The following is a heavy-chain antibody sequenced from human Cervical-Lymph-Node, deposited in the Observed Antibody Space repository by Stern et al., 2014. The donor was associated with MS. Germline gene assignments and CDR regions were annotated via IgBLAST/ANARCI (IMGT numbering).Heavy chain of an antibody. CDR2: IYYSGST. D-gene: IGHD3-22*01. CDR1: GGSISSYY. V-gene: IGHV4-59*01. Sequence: QVQLQESGPGLVKPSETLSLTCTASGGSISSYYWSWIRQPPGKGLEWIGYIYYSGSTNYNPSLKSRVTISVDTSKNQFSLKLSSVTAADTAVYYCARVRVDSSGYYFDYWGQGTLVTVSS. J-gene: IGHJ4*02. CDR3: ARVRVDSSGYYFDY.